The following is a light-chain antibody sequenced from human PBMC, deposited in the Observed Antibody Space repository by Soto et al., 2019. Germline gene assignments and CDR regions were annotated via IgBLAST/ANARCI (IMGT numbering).Light chain of an antibody. CDR1: QTVSSRF. J-gene: IGKJ1*01. Sequence: EIVLTQSPGPLSLSPGERATLSCRASQTVSSRFLAWYQQKPGQAPRLLIYGALSRATGIPDRFSGSGSGTDFTLTISRLEPEDFAVYYCQQYGSSPTWAFGQGTKVDIK. V-gene: IGKV3-20*01. CDR2: GAL. CDR3: QQYGSSPTWA.